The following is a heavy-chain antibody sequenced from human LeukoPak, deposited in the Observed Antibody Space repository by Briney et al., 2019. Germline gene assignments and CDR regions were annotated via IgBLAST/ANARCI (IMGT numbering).Heavy chain of an antibody. D-gene: IGHD3-10*01. CDR3: AGETANYYGSGSYSR. J-gene: IGHJ4*02. V-gene: IGHV4-4*08. CDR1: GGSISSYY. CDR2: IYYTGST. Sequence: MPSETLSLTCTVSGGSISSYYWNWIRQPPGKGLEWIGYIYYTGSTNYNPSLKSRVTISLDTSKNQFSLKLSSVTAADTAVYYCAGETANYYGSGSYSRWGQGTLATVSS.